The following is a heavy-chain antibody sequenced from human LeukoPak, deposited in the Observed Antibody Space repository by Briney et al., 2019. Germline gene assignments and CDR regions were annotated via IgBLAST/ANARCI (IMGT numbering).Heavy chain of an antibody. CDR3: ARGGHSSGYYFIDY. J-gene: IGHJ4*02. CDR2: IYYSGST. Sequence: SETLSLTCTVSGGSISSYYWSWIRQPPGKGLEWIGYIYYSGSTNYNPSLKSRVTISVDTSKNQFSLKLSSVTAADTAVYYCARGGHSSGYYFIDYWGQGTLVTVPS. V-gene: IGHV4-59*01. D-gene: IGHD3-22*01. CDR1: GGSISSYY.